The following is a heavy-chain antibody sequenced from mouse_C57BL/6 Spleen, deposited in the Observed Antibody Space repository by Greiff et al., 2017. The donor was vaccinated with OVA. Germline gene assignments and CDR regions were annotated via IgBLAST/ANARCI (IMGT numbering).Heavy chain of an antibody. CDR1: GYTFTSYW. CDR2: INPSNGGT. Sequence: VQLQQSGTELVKPGASVKLSCKASGYTFTSYWMHWVKQRPGQGLEWIGNINPSNGGTNYNEKFKSKATLTVDKSSSTAYMQLSSLTSEDSAVYYCAREEAQATSWFAYWGQGTLVTVSA. V-gene: IGHV1-53*01. CDR3: AREEAQATSWFAY. J-gene: IGHJ3*01. D-gene: IGHD3-2*02.